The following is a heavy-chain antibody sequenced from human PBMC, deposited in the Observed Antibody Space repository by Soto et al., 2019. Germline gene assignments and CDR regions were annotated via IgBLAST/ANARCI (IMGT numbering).Heavy chain of an antibody. Sequence: SETLSLTCTVSGGSISSYYWSWIRQPPGKGLEWIGYIYYSGSTNYNPSLKSRVTISVDTSKNQFSLKLSSVTAADTAVYYCARGNYGDYVDYWGQGTLVTVSS. CDR2: IYYSGST. D-gene: IGHD4-17*01. CDR3: ARGNYGDYVDY. V-gene: IGHV4-59*01. CDR1: GGSISSYY. J-gene: IGHJ4*02.